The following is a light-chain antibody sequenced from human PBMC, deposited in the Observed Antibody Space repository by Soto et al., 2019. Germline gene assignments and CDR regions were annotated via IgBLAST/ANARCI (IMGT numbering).Light chain of an antibody. V-gene: IGKV3-20*01. J-gene: IGKJ1*01. Sequence: DIVLTQSPGTLSLSPGERASLSCRASQSLSGYLAWYQQRPGQAPRLLIYTTSNRATDIPDRFSGSGSGTDFTLTISRLEPEDFAVYYCQQYGSSPWTFGQGTKVEIK. CDR3: QQYGSSPWT. CDR2: TTS. CDR1: QSLSGY.